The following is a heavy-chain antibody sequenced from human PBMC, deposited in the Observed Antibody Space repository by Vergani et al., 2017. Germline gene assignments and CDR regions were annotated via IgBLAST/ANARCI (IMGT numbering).Heavy chain of an antibody. CDR2: IWYDGSNK. J-gene: IGHJ4*02. V-gene: IGHV3-33*01. CDR3: AREYLTRYYFDY. CDR1: GFTFSSYG. Sequence: QVQLVESGGGVVQPGRSLRLSCAASGFTFSSYGMHWVRQAPGKGLEWVAVIWYDGSNKYYADSVKGRFTSSRDNSKTTLYLQMNSLRAEDTAVYYCAREYLTRYYFDYWGQGTLVTVSS.